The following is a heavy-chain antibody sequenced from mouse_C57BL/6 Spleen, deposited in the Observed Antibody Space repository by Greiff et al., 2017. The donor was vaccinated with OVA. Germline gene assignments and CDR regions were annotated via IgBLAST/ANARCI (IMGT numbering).Heavy chain of an antibody. V-gene: IGHV5-4*03. D-gene: IGHD1-1*01. CDR2: ISDGGSYT. J-gene: IGHJ4*01. Sequence: DVMLVESGGGLVKPGGSLKLSCAASGFTFSSYAMSWVRQTPEKRLEWVATISDGGSYTYYPDNVKGRFTISRDNAKNNLYLQMSHLKSEDTAMYYCARGYGSLYAMDYWGQGTSVTVSS. CDR1: GFTFSSYA. CDR3: ARGYGSLYAMDY.